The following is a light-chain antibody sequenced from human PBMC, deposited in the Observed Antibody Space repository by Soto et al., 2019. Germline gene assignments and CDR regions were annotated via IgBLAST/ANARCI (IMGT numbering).Light chain of an antibody. Sequence: QLVLTQSPSASASLGASVKLTCTLSSGHNNYAIAWHQQQPEKGPRYLMKLNSDGSHTKGDVIPDRFSGSSSGAERYLTISSLQSEDEAEYYCQTWGTGTWVFGGGTKLTVL. CDR1: SGHNNYA. CDR2: LNSDGSH. J-gene: IGLJ3*02. CDR3: QTWGTGTWV. V-gene: IGLV4-69*01.